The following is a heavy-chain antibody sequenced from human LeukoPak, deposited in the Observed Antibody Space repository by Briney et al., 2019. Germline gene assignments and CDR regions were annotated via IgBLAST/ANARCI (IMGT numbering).Heavy chain of an antibody. V-gene: IGHV3-15*05. Sequence: KPGGSLRLSCVVSGFSFTNAWMSWVRQAPGKGLDWVGRIRTEADGGTADYAAPVKGRFTISRDDSKNTLFLQTNSLESEDTAVYYCTKTSPHFDYWGQGILVTVSS. CDR2: IRTEADGGTA. CDR1: GFSFTNAW. CDR3: TKTSPHFDY. J-gene: IGHJ4*02.